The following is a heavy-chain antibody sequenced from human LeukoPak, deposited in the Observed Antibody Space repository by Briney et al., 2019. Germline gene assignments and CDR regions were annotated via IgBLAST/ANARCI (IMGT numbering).Heavy chain of an antibody. D-gene: IGHD3-10*01. CDR3: ARGLRITMVRGGTTNYYYGMDV. V-gene: IGHV1-69*04. Sequence: SVKVSCKASGGTFSSYAFSWVRQAPGQGLEWIGRIIPIIGIENYAQKFQGRVSITADKSTSTAYMELSSLRSEDTAVYYCARGLRITMVRGGTTNYYYGMDVWGQGTTVTVSS. CDR1: GGTFSSYA. CDR2: IIPIIGIE. J-gene: IGHJ6*02.